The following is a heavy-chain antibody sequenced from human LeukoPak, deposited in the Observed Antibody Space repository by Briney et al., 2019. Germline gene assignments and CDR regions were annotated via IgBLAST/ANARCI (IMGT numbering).Heavy chain of an antibody. D-gene: IGHD5-12*01. CDR3: ARDEGLRGVLD. CDR1: GFIFSDYY. V-gene: IGHV3-11*04. Sequence: GGSLRLSCDASGFIFSDYYMSWVRQAPGKGLEWISYISNPSSTRYYADSVKGRFTISRDNSKNTLYLQMNSLRAEDTAVYYCARDEGLRGVLDWGQGTLVTVSS. J-gene: IGHJ4*02. CDR2: ISNPSSTR.